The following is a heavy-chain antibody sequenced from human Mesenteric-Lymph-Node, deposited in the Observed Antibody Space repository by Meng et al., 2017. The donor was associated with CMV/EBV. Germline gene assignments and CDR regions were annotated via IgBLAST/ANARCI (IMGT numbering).Heavy chain of an antibody. Sequence: ETLSLTCAASGFTFAAFGMSWVRQAPGKGLEWVSGVSWNGGSTGYADSVKGRFTISRDNAKNSLYLQMDSLRAEDTALYHCARVKGSSWYGGAFDIWGQGTMVTVSS. CDR3: ARVKGSSWYGGAFDI. J-gene: IGHJ3*02. V-gene: IGHV3-20*01. CDR2: VSWNGGST. CDR1: GFTFAAFG. D-gene: IGHD6-13*01.